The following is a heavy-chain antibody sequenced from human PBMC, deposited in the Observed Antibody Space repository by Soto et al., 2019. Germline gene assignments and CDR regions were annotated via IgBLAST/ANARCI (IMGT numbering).Heavy chain of an antibody. CDR1: GFTFSSYA. D-gene: IGHD6-19*01. Sequence: QVQLVESGGGVVQPGRSLRLSCAASGFTFSSYAMHWVRQAPGKGLEWVAVISYDGSNKYYADSVKGRFTISRDNSKNTLYLQMNSLSAEDTAVYYCARDLLSSARPFDPWGQGTLVTVSS. CDR2: ISYDGSNK. V-gene: IGHV3-30-3*01. J-gene: IGHJ5*02. CDR3: ARDLLSSARPFDP.